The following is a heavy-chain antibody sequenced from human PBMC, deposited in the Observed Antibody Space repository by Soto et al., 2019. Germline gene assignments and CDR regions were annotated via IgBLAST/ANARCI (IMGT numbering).Heavy chain of an antibody. CDR2: TYYRSKWYN. CDR3: ARDLGSGRADAFDI. J-gene: IGHJ3*02. V-gene: IGHV6-1*01. Sequence: SQTLSLTCAISGDSVSSNSAAWNWTRQSPSRGLEWLGMTYYRSKWYNDYAVSVKSRITINPDTSKNPFYLQLNSVTPEDTAVYYCARDLGSGRADAFDIWGQGTLVTVSS. CDR1: GDSVSSNSAA. D-gene: IGHD6-19*01.